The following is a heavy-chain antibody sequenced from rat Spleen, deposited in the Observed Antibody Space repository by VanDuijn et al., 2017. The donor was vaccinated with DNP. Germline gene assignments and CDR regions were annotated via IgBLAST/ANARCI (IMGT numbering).Heavy chain of an antibody. CDR3: ARQSGLFYYFDY. CDR1: GFTFSDYY. J-gene: IGHJ2*01. Sequence: EVQLVESGGGLVQPGRSLKLSCAASGFTFSDYYMAWVRQAPTKGLEWVAYISYDGGSTYYGDSVKGRFTISRDNAKSTLYLQMNSLRSEDMATYYCARQSGLFYYFDYWGQGVMVTVSS. V-gene: IGHV5-22*01. CDR2: ISYDGGST. D-gene: IGHD4-4*01.